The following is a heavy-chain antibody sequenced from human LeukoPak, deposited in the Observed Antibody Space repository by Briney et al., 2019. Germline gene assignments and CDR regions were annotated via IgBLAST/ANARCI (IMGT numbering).Heavy chain of an antibody. V-gene: IGHV3-30*18. CDR1: RFTFSSYG. CDR3: AKDFGDGYSGYGYFDY. J-gene: IGHJ4*02. Sequence: GGSLTLSCAAYRFTFSSYGMHWVRQAPGKGLEWVAVISYNGSNKYYADSVKGRFTISRDNSKNTLYLQRNSLRAEDTAVYYCAKDFGDGYSGYGYFDYWGQGTLVTVSP. D-gene: IGHD5-12*01. CDR2: ISYNGSNK.